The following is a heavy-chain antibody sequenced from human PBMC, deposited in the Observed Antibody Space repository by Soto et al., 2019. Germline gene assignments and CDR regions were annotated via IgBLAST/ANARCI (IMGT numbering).Heavy chain of an antibody. J-gene: IGHJ6*03. CDR3: AADSLNSSSWYRPYYYYYMDV. CDR2: IVVGSGNT. D-gene: IGHD6-13*01. CDR1: GFTFTSCA. Sequence: SVKVSCKASGFTFTSCARQWVRQARGQRLEWIGWIVVGSGNTNYAQKFQERVTITRDMSTSTAYMELSSLRSEDTAVYYCAADSLNSSSWYRPYYYYYMDVWGKGTTVTVSS. V-gene: IGHV1-58*02.